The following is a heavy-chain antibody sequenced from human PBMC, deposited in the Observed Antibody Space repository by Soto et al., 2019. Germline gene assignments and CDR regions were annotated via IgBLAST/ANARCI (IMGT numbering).Heavy chain of an antibody. CDR1: GDSVSSDSYY. J-gene: IGHJ4*02. CDR3: ARDLRGYSWAFDY. CDR2: IYSSGST. Sequence: SETLSLTCTVSGDSVSSDSYYCPWFRQPPGKGLEWIGYIYSSGSTKYNPSLKSRVTISLDTSNNQFSLELTSVTAADTAIYYCARDLRGYSWAFDYWGQGALVTVSS. D-gene: IGHD5-18*01. V-gene: IGHV4-61*01.